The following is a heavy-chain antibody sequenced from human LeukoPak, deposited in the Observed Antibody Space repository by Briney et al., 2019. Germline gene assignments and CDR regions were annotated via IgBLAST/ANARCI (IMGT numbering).Heavy chain of an antibody. V-gene: IGHV4-34*01. J-gene: IGHJ4*02. CDR2: INHSGST. Sequence: SETLSLTCAVYGGSFSGYYWSWIRQPPGKGLEWIGEINHSGSTNYNPSLKSRVTISVDTSKNQFSLKLRSVTAADTAVYYCARRPRGSSGYYYLGGFDYWGQGTLVTVSS. CDR3: ARRPRGSSGYYYLGGFDY. CDR1: GGSFSGYY. D-gene: IGHD3-22*01.